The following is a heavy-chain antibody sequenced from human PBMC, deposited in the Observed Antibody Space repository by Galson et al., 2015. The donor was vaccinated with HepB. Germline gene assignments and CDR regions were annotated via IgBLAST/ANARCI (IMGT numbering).Heavy chain of an antibody. J-gene: IGHJ6*02. D-gene: IGHD3-10*01. CDR1: GGSFSGYY. V-gene: IGHV4-34*01. Sequence: ETLSLTCAVYGGSFSGYYGSWVRLPPGKGLEWIGQISHSGSTTYNPSLKSRVTISVDTSKDQFSLKLSSVTAADTAVYYCARHLFRGYGMDVWGQGTTVTVSS. CDR2: ISHSGST. CDR3: ARHLFRGYGMDV.